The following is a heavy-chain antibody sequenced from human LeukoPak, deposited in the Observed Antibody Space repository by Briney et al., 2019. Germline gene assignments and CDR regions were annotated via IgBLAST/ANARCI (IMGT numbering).Heavy chain of an antibody. J-gene: IGHJ4*02. Sequence: PGGSLRLSCAASGFTFSSYSMNWVRQAPGKGLEWVSYISSSSSTIYYADSVKGRFTISRDNSKNTLYLQMNSLRAEDTAVCYCAKIVMVRGVHFDYWGQGTLVTVSS. CDR1: GFTFSSYS. CDR3: AKIVMVRGVHFDY. V-gene: IGHV3-48*01. CDR2: ISSSSSTI. D-gene: IGHD3-10*01.